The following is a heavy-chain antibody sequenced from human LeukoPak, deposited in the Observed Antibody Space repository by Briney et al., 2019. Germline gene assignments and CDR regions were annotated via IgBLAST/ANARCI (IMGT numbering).Heavy chain of an antibody. Sequence: GGSLRLSCAASGFSFSSYWMHWVRQAPGKGLEWVSAISGSGGSTYYADSVKGRFTISRDNSKNTLYLQMNSLRAEDTAVYYCAKDAHSYYYGSGSFRKYNWFDPWGQGTLVTVSS. D-gene: IGHD3-10*01. CDR2: ISGSGGST. J-gene: IGHJ5*02. CDR3: AKDAHSYYYGSGSFRKYNWFDP. CDR1: GFSFSSYW. V-gene: IGHV3-23*01.